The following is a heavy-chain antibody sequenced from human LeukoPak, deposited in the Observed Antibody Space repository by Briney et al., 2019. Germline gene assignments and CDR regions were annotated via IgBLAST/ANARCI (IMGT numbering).Heavy chain of an antibody. D-gene: IGHD3-16*02. J-gene: IGHJ3*02. V-gene: IGHV3-23*01. Sequence: GGSLRLSCAASGFTFSSYGMSWVRQVPGKGLEWVSAISGPGGNTYYADSVKGRFTISRDNSKNTLFLQINSLRAEDTAVYYCAKGRDWGSYRYHAFDIWGQGTMVTVSS. CDR3: AKGRDWGSYRYHAFDI. CDR1: GFTFSSYG. CDR2: ISGPGGNT.